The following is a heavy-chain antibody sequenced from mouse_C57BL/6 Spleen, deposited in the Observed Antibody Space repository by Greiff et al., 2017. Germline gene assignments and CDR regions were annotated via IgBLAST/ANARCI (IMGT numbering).Heavy chain of an antibody. Sequence: QVQLKQPGAELVKPGASVKVSCKASGYTFTSYWMHWVKQRPGQGLEWIGRIHPSDSDTNYNQKFKGKATLTVDKSSSTAYMQLSSLTSEDSAVYYCAIDYDEGYYAMDYWGQGTSVTVSS. J-gene: IGHJ4*01. CDR3: AIDYDEGYYAMDY. V-gene: IGHV1-74*01. CDR2: IHPSDSDT. CDR1: GYTFTSYW. D-gene: IGHD2-4*01.